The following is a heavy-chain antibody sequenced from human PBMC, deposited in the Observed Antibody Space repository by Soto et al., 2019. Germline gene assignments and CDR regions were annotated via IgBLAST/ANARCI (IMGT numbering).Heavy chain of an antibody. D-gene: IGHD3-10*01. CDR2: INSDGSST. CDR3: ASGGVAGSGTYYNDY. Sequence: GGSLRLSCAASGFTFSSYWMHWVRQAPGKGLVWVSRINSDGSSTSYADSVKGRFTISRDNAKNTLYLQVNSLRDEDTAVYYCASGGVAGSGTYYNDYWGRGTLVTVSS. J-gene: IGHJ4*02. V-gene: IGHV3-74*01. CDR1: GFTFSSYW.